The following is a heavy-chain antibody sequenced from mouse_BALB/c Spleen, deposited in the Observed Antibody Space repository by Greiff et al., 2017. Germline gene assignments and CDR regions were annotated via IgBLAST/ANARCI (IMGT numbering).Heavy chain of an antibody. V-gene: IGHV5-4*02. D-gene: IGHD1-1*01. J-gene: IGHJ4*01. CDR2: ISDGGSYT. Sequence: EVQLVESGGGLVKPGGSLKLSCAASGFTFSDYYMYWVRQTPEKRLEWVATISDGGSYTYYPDSVKGRFTISRDNAKNNLYLQMSSLKSEDTAMYYCAASSPLPMDDWGQGTSVTVSS. CDR3: AASSPLPMDD. CDR1: GFTFSDYY.